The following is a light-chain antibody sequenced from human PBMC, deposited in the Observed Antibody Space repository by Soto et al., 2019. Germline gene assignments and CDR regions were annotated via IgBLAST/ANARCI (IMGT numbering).Light chain of an antibody. CDR3: HQRHSSPIT. V-gene: IGKV3-11*01. J-gene: IGKJ5*01. Sequence: ELVLTQSPASLSLSPGERATLSCRASQSISRYLAWYHQKPGQAPRLLIYDASSRATGIPARFSGSGSGTDFTLTISSLDSEDFAVYHGHQRHSSPITFGQGPRLEIK. CDR1: QSISRY. CDR2: DAS.